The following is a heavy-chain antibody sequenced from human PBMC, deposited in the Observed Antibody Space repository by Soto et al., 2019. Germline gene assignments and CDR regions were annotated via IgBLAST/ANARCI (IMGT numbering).Heavy chain of an antibody. J-gene: IGHJ4*02. CDR1: GVSFSDYS. D-gene: IGHD6-13*01. CDR3: ARAGIAAAGDFDY. V-gene: IGHV4-34*01. CDR2: INHSGSS. Sequence: PSETLSLTCAVYGVSFSDYSWTWIRQPPGKGLEWIGEINHSGSSYYNPSLESRVTISVDTSKNQFSLKLTSVTAADTAMYYCARAGIAAAGDFDYWGQGTLVTVSS.